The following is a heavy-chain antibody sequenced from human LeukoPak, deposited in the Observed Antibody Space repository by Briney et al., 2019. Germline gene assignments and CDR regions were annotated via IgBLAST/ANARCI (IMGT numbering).Heavy chain of an antibody. Sequence: PGGSLRLSCAASGFTFSSHSMNWVRQAPGKGLEWVSSISSSSSYIYYADSVKGRFTISRDNAKNSLYLQMNSLRAEDTAVYYCARDNPTSNYYDSSGKYRGDYWGQGTLVTVSS. J-gene: IGHJ4*02. CDR3: ARDNPTSNYYDSSGKYRGDY. V-gene: IGHV3-21*01. D-gene: IGHD3-22*01. CDR2: ISSSSSYI. CDR1: GFTFSSHS.